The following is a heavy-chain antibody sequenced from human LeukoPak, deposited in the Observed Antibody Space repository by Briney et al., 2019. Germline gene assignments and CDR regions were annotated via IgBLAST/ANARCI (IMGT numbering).Heavy chain of an antibody. Sequence: ASVKVSCKASGYTFTSYYMHWVRQAPGQGLEWMGIINPSGGSTSYAQKFQGRVTMTRDMSTSTVYMELSSLRSEDTAVYYCARDRALKGITIFGAVTDMDVWGKGTTVTVSS. CDR2: INPSGGST. CDR1: GYTFTSYY. J-gene: IGHJ6*03. D-gene: IGHD3-3*01. CDR3: ARDRALKGITIFGAVTDMDV. V-gene: IGHV1-46*01.